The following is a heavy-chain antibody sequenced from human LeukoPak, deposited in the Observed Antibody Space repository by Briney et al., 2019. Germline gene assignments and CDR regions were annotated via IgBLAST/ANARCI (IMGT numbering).Heavy chain of an antibody. J-gene: IGHJ4*02. V-gene: IGHV3-74*01. CDR1: GFTFSSYW. CDR2: INTDGSST. Sequence: GGSLRLSCAASGFTFSSYWMHWVRQAPGKGLVWVSRINTDGSSTSYADSVKGRFTISRDNAKNTLYLQMNSLRAEDTAVYYCAKDNYYDSSGSIYFDYWGQGTLVTVSS. CDR3: AKDNYYDSSGSIYFDY. D-gene: IGHD3-22*01.